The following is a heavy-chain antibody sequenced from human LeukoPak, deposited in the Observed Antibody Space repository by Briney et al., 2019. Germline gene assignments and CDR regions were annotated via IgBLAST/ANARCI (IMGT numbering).Heavy chain of an antibody. V-gene: IGHV1-8*01. CDR3: ARSHPDVRRVFDY. CDR1: GYTFTSYD. J-gene: IGHJ4*02. Sequence: ASVKDSCKASGYTFTSYDINWVRQATGQGLEWMGWMNPNSGNTGYAQKFQGRVTMTRNTSISTAYMELSSLRSEDTAVYYCARSHPDVRRVFDYWGQGTLVTVSS. CDR2: MNPNSGNT.